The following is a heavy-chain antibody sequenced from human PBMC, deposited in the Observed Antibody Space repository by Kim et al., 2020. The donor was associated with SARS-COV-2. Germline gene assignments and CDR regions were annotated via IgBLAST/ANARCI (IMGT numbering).Heavy chain of an antibody. V-gene: IGHV4-34*01. Sequence: YNPSLKSRVTISVDTSKNQFSLKLSSVTAADTAVYYCARGPAVDGGFFDYWGQGTLVTVSS. J-gene: IGHJ4*02. D-gene: IGHD6-19*01. CDR3: ARGPAVDGGFFDY.